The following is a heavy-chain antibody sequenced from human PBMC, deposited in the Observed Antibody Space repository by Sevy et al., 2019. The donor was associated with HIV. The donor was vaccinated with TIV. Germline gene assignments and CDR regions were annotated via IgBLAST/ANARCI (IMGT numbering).Heavy chain of an antibody. CDR2: IYRSGST. CDR1: GGSISSSNW. Sequence: SETLSLTCAVSGGSISSSNWWSWVRQPPGKGLEWIGEIYRSGSTNYNPSLKSRVTISVDKSKNQFSLKLSSVTAADTAVYYCASWRRYYYYMDVWGKRTTVTVSS. V-gene: IGHV4-4*02. J-gene: IGHJ6*03. CDR3: ASWRRYYYYMDV.